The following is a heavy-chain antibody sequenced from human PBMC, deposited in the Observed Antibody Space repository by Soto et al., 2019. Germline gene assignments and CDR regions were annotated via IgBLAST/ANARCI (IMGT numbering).Heavy chain of an antibody. Sequence: ASVKVSCKASGYTFTGYYMHWVRQAPGQGLEWMGWINPNSGGTNYAQKFQGRVTMTRDTSISTAYMELNRLRSDDTAVYYCARGTGEYYYDSSGYSGPFDYWGQGTLVTSPQ. CDR1: GYTFTGYY. V-gene: IGHV1-2*02. CDR2: INPNSGGT. CDR3: ARGTGEYYYDSSGYSGPFDY. J-gene: IGHJ4*02. D-gene: IGHD3-22*01.